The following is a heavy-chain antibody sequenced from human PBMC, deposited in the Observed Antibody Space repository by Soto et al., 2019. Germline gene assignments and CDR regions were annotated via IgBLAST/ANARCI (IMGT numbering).Heavy chain of an antibody. J-gene: IGHJ6*02. Sequence: GESLKLSCKGSGYSFTSYWIGWVRQMPGKGLEWMGIIYPGDSDTRYSPSFQGQVTISADKSISTAYLQWSSLKASDTAMYYCARHHGSGSYSGYYYGMDVWGQGTTVTVSS. D-gene: IGHD3-10*01. CDR3: ARHHGSGSYSGYYYGMDV. CDR2: IYPGDSDT. V-gene: IGHV5-51*01. CDR1: GYSFTSYW.